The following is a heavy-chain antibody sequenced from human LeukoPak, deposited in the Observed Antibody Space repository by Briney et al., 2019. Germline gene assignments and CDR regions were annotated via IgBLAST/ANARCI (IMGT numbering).Heavy chain of an antibody. Sequence: SETLSLTCTVSGGFISSYYASWIRQPPGKGLEWVGYIYYSGSTNYNPSLKSRLTISVDTSKNQFSLKMSSMTAADTAVYYCAREVRFGELDPWGQGTLVTVSS. CDR2: IYYSGST. CDR1: GGFISSYY. D-gene: IGHD3-10*01. V-gene: IGHV4-59*01. J-gene: IGHJ5*02. CDR3: AREVRFGELDP.